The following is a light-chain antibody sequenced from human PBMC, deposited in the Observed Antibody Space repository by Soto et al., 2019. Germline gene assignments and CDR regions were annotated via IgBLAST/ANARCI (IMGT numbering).Light chain of an antibody. V-gene: IGKV1-5*03. CDR2: KAS. CDR3: HQYNSYPFT. CDR1: QSIGSW. Sequence: DIQMTQSPSTLSASVGDRVTITCRASQSIGSWLAWYQHKPGKAPHLLIYKASTLESGVPSRFSAFGSGTEVTLAISSLQPDDFATYYCHQYNSYPFTFGPGTKVDIK. J-gene: IGKJ3*01.